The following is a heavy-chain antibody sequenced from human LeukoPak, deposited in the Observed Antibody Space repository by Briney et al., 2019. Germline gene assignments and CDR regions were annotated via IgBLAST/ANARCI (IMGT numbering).Heavy chain of an antibody. J-gene: IGHJ4*02. CDR2: ISMNVQTT. CDR3: VREGLERRTNFDY. V-gene: IGHV3-64D*06. CDR1: GLTFTSHV. D-gene: IGHD1-1*01. Sequence: GGSLRLFCSASGLTFTSHVMHWVRQAPGKGLQYVSGISMNVQTTYYAGSVKGRFTIFRDSSKNTVYLQMNSLTAEDTAVYYCVREGLERRTNFDYWGQGTLVSVSS.